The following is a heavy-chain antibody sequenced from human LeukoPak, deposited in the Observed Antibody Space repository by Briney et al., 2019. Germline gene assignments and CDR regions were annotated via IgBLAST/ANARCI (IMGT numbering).Heavy chain of an antibody. D-gene: IGHD3-22*01. CDR3: AKDQSAWYYYDSSGMDV. CDR2: ISYDGSNK. Sequence: GRALRLSCAASGFTFSSYGMHWVRQAPGKGLEGVAVISYDGSNKYYADSVKGRFNISRDNSKNTLYLQMNSLRAEDRAVYYCAKDQSAWYYYDSSGMDVWGKGTTVTVSS. V-gene: IGHV3-30*18. CDR1: GFTFSSYG. J-gene: IGHJ6*04.